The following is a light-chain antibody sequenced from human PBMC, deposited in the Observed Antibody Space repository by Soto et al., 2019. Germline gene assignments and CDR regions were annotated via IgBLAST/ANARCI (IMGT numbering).Light chain of an antibody. V-gene: IGKV3-11*01. CDR2: DAS. Sequence: EIVLTQSPATLSLSPGARATLSCRASQSVSRYLAWYQQKYGQAPRLLIYDASNRATGIPARFSGSGSGTDFTLTISSLEPEDFAIYYCQQRSNWPRTFGQGTKVEIK. J-gene: IGKJ1*01. CDR1: QSVSRY. CDR3: QQRSNWPRT.